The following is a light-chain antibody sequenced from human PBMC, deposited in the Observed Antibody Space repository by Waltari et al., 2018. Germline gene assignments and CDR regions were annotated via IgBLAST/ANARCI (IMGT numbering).Light chain of an antibody. Sequence: QSALTQPASVSGSPGQSITISCTGTSSDVGRYDLVSWYQQHPGKAPKLMSYDVTMRPSGVSGRFSSSNSGNTASLTISGLQSEDEADYFCSSYRNSTTPIPVFGGGTKLTVL. CDR1: SSDVGRYDL. CDR2: DVT. V-gene: IGLV2-14*02. J-gene: IGLJ2*01. CDR3: SSYRNSTTPIPV.